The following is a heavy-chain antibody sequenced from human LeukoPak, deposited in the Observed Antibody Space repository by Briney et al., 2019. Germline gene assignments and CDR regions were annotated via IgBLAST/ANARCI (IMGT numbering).Heavy chain of an antibody. CDR1: GFTFSSYG. CDR3: ARPPIAAAGKRSFRYYYYYGMDV. D-gene: IGHD6-13*01. V-gene: IGHV1-46*01. CDR2: INPSGGST. J-gene: IGHJ6*02. Sequence: GESLRLSCAASGFTFSSYGMHWVRQAPGQGLEWMGIINPSGGSTSYAQKFQGRVTMTRDTSTSTVYMELSSLRSEDTAVYYCARPPIAAAGKRSFRYYYYYGMDVWGQGTTVTVSS.